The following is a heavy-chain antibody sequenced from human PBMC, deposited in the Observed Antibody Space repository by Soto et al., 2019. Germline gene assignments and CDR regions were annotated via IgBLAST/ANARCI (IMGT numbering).Heavy chain of an antibody. CDR1: GGSITSYN. D-gene: IGHD2-21*01. CDR2: VYNSGST. Sequence: QVQLQESGPGLVKPSETLSLTCTVSGGSITSYNWNWLRQPPGKALEWIGYVYNSGSTNYNPSLKSRATISVDTSKNQFSLKVNSVTAADTAVYYCARRAVVAVTGSLDNWLDPWGQGILVTVSS. J-gene: IGHJ5*02. CDR3: ARRAVVAVTGSLDNWLDP. V-gene: IGHV4-59*01.